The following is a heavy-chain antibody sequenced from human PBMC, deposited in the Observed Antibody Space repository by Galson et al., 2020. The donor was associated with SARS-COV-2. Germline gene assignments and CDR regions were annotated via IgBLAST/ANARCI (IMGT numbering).Heavy chain of an antibody. J-gene: IGHJ4*02. D-gene: IGHD2-8*02. V-gene: IGHV3-64*02. Sequence: GESLKISCAASGFTFSNYAMHWVRQAPGKGLEYVSAITSNGISTYYADSVRDRFYTSRDNSINTLYLQMGSLRPEDTAVYFCAREDNLVPRGVGLYDYWGQGTLVTVSS. CDR1: GFTFSNYA. CDR2: ITSNGIST. CDR3: AREDNLVPRGVGLYDY.